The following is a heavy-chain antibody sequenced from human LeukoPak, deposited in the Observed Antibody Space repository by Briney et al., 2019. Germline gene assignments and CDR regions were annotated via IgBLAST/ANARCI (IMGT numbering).Heavy chain of an antibody. CDR3: ARLALSGIDY. CDR2: IDPKSGGT. Sequence: ASVKVSCKASGYTFIDYYMHWVRQAPGQGLEWVGRIDPKSGGTSYAQKFQGRVTMTMDTSITTAYMALNSLRSDDTAIYYCARLALSGIDYWGQGTLVTVSS. V-gene: IGHV1-2*02. D-gene: IGHD1-1*01. J-gene: IGHJ4*02. CDR1: GYTFIDYY.